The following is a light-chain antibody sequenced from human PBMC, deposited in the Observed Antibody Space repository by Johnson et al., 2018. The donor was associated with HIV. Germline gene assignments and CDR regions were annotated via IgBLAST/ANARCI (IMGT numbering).Light chain of an antibody. Sequence: QSVLTQPPSVSAAPGQKVTISCSGSSSTIGNNYMSWYQLLPGTPPKLLIFKNNKRPSGIPARFSGSKSATSAPMAITALQTGEQADYYCGTWDSGLSGVVGTGTKVTVL. J-gene: IGLJ1*01. CDR2: KNN. CDR1: SSTIGNNY. CDR3: GTWDSGLSGV. V-gene: IGLV1-51*02.